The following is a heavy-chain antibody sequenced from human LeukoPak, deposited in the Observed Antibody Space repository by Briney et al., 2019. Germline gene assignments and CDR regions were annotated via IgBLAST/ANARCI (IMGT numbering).Heavy chain of an antibody. CDR1: GYTFTGYY. CDR3: ARGPHWDPHFDY. Sequence: ASVKVSCKASGYTFTGYYMHWVRQAPGQGLEWMGWINPNSGGTNYAQKFLGRVTMTRDTSISTAYMELSRLGSDDTAVYYCARGPHWDPHFDYWGQGTLVTVSS. J-gene: IGHJ4*02. CDR2: INPNSGGT. V-gene: IGHV1-2*02. D-gene: IGHD7-27*01.